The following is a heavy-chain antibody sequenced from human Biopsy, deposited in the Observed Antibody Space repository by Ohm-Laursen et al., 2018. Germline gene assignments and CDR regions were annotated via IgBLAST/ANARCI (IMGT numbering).Heavy chain of an antibody. D-gene: IGHD2-21*01. CDR3: ATDGAVIYNEN. V-gene: IGHV3-11*01. CDR2: ISGSGVTK. Sequence: SLRLSCSASGFMFGDYYMSWIRQAPGKGLEWLSYISGSGVTKMYADSVKGRFTVSRNNAKNSLYLEMNNLTVEDTAVYYCATDGAVIYNENWGQGTLVSVSS. J-gene: IGHJ4*02. CDR1: GFMFGDYY.